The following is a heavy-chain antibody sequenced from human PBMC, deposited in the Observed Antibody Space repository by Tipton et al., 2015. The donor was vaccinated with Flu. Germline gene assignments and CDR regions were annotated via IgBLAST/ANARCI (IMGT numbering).Heavy chain of an antibody. D-gene: IGHD2-2*01. Sequence: TLSLTCAVYGGSFTDYYWNWLRQPPGRGLEWIGEINHSGTTNYNPSLKTRLTLSIETSKNLLSLKLNSVTAADTAVYYCAARCCSSVSCHGWLDPWGQGTLVPISS. CDR3: AARCCSSVSCHGWLDP. J-gene: IGHJ5*02. V-gene: IGHV4-34*01. CDR2: INHSGTT. CDR1: GGSFTDYY.